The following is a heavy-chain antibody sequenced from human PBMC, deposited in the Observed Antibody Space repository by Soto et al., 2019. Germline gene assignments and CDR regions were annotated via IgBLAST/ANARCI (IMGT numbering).Heavy chain of an antibody. Sequence: ASVKVSCKASGYTFTSYGISWVRQAPGQGLERMGWISAYNGNTNYAQKLQGRVTMTTDTSTSTAYMELRSLRSDDTAVYYCAREVRTGTTAFYQDGLDVPSQGTTDIVSS. J-gene: IGHJ6*02. CDR1: GYTFTSYG. D-gene: IGHD1-7*01. CDR3: AREVRTGTTAFYQDGLDV. V-gene: IGHV1-18*01. CDR2: ISAYNGNT.